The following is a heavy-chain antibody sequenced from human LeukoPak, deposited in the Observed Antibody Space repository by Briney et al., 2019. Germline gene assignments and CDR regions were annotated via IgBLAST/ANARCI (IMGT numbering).Heavy chain of an antibody. J-gene: IGHJ4*02. Sequence: SETLSLTCAVYGGSFSGYYWSWIRQPPGKGLEWIGEINHSGSTNYNPSLKSRVTISVDTSNNQFSLKLSSLTAADTAVYYCAREGENYFDYWGQGTLVTVSS. CDR3: AREGENYFDY. CDR2: INHSGST. V-gene: IGHV4-34*01. D-gene: IGHD3-16*01. CDR1: GGSFSGYY.